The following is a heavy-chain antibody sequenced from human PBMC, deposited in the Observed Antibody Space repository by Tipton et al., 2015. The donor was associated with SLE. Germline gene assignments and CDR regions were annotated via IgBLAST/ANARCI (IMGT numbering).Heavy chain of an antibody. Sequence: SLRLSCAASGFTFSTYGMHWVRQAPGQGLEWVALIWYDATNKHYADSVKGRFTISRDNSKNTLYLQMNSLRAEDTAVYYCAGELLPYYDGMDAGGQGTTVTVSS. CDR2: IWYDATNK. CDR1: GFTFSTYG. J-gene: IGHJ6*02. V-gene: IGHV3-33*01. D-gene: IGHD1-26*01. CDR3: AGELLPYYDGMDA.